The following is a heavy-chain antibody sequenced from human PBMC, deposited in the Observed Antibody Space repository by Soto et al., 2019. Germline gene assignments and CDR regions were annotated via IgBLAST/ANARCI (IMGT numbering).Heavy chain of an antibody. D-gene: IGHD4-4*01. J-gene: IGHJ4*02. Sequence: PSETLSLTCTVSGGSISSGGYYWSWIRQHPGKGLEWIGYIYYSGSTYYNPSLKSRVTISVDTSKNQFSLKLSSVTAADTAVYYCASQGESSNWYYFDYWGQGTLVTVSS. CDR1: GGSISSGGYY. CDR3: ASQGESSNWYYFDY. V-gene: IGHV4-31*03. CDR2: IYYSGST.